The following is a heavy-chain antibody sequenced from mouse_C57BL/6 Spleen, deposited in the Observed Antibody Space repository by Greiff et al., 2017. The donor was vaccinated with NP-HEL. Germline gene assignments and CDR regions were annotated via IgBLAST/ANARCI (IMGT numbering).Heavy chain of an antibody. D-gene: IGHD1-1*01. CDR1: GYSFTSYY. Sequence: VKLMESGPELVKPGASVKISCKASGYSFTSYYIHWVKQRPGQGLEWIGWIYPGSGNTKYNEKFKGKATLTADTSSSTAYMQLSSLTSEDSAVYYCERGFPYCGSSYPYFDYWGQGTTLTVSS. J-gene: IGHJ2*01. CDR3: ERGFPYCGSSYPYFDY. CDR2: IYPGSGNT. V-gene: IGHV1-66*01.